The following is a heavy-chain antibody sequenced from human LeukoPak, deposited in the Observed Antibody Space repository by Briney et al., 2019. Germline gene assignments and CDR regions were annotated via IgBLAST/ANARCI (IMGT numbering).Heavy chain of an antibody. J-gene: IGHJ4*02. CDR3: VRGSYGYDY. V-gene: IGHV3-74*03. D-gene: IGHD5-18*01. Sequence: GGSLRLSCAAFGFIFSNHWMHWVRQAPGKGLVWVSRISPDRSDKTYADSVRGRFTISRDNTKNTLYLQMNSLRAEDTAVYYCVRGSYGYDYWGQGTLVTVSS. CDR1: GFIFSNHW. CDR2: ISPDRSDK.